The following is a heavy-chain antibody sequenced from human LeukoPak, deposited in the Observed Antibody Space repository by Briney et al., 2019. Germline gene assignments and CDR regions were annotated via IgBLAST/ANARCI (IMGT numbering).Heavy chain of an antibody. Sequence: PGGSLRLSCVASGFTLSTYGMHWVRQAPGKGLEWVAFIRYDGSDKFYGDSVKGRFTTSRDNSKNTLYLQMSRLRVEDTAVYYCAKDLGCSGGTCHKAFDCWGQGTLVTVSP. D-gene: IGHD2-15*01. J-gene: IGHJ4*02. V-gene: IGHV3-30*02. CDR1: GFTLSTYG. CDR2: IRYDGSDK. CDR3: AKDLGCSGGTCHKAFDC.